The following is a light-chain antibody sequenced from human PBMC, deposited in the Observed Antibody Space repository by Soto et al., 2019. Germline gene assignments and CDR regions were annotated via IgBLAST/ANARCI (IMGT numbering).Light chain of an antibody. CDR3: SSYTSINTLDVV. CDR2: DVT. V-gene: IGLV2-14*03. J-gene: IGLJ2*01. Sequence: QSALTQPASVSGSPGQSITISCTGSSSDVGGYNYVSWYQHHPGKAPKLIIYDVTDRPSGVSNRFSGSKSGNTASLTISGLQAEDEADYYCSSYTSINTLDVVFGGGTKVTVL. CDR1: SSDVGGYNY.